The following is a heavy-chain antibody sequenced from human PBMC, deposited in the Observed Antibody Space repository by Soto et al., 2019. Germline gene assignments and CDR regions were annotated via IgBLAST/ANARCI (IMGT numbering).Heavy chain of an antibody. J-gene: IGHJ3*02. CDR2: IYYSGST. Sequence: SETLSLTCTVSGGSISSGGYYWSWIRQHPGKGLEWIGYIYYSGSTYYNPSLKSRVTISVDTSKNQFSLKLSSVTAADTAVYYCARGTDLWVGVARSRRAFDIWGQGTMVTVSS. V-gene: IGHV4-31*03. CDR1: GGSISSGGYY. CDR3: ARGTDLWVGVARSRRAFDI. D-gene: IGHD3-10*01.